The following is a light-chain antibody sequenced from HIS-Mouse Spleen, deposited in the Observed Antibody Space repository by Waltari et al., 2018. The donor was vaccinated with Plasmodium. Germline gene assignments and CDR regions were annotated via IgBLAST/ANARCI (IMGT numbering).Light chain of an antibody. J-gene: IGKJ3*01. CDR2: GAS. CDR3: QQYNNWSFT. Sequence: ELVMPQSPATLSVSPGERATPPCRASQGFSSNLAWYQQKPGQAPRLLIYGASTRATGIPARFSGSGSGTEFTLTISSLQSEDFAVYYCQQYNNWSFTFGPGTKVDIK. V-gene: IGKV3-15*01. CDR1: QGFSSN.